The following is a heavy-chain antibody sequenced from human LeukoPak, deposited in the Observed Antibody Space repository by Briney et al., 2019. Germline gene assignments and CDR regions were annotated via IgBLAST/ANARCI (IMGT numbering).Heavy chain of an antibody. CDR2: INPNSGGT. J-gene: IGHJ4*02. V-gene: IGHV1-2*06. CDR3: ARAPVGGSYNPFDY. CDR1: GYTFTGYY. Sequence: ASVTVSCKASGYTFTGYYMHWVRQAPGQGLEWMGRINPNSGGTNYAQKFQGRVTMTRDTSISTAYMELSRLRSDDTAVYYCARAPVGGSYNPFDYWGQGTLVTVSS. D-gene: IGHD1-26*01.